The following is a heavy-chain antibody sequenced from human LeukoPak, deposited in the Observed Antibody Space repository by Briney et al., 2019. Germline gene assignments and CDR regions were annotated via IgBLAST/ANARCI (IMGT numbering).Heavy chain of an antibody. CDR3: ARVAAVAGTDFDY. Sequence: ASVKVSCKASVYTFTSYDINWVRQATGQGLEWMGWMNPNSGNTGYAQKFQGRVTMTRNTSISTAYMELSSLRSEDTAVYYCARVAAVAGTDFDYWGQGTLVTVSS. J-gene: IGHJ4*02. CDR1: VYTFTSYD. CDR2: MNPNSGNT. V-gene: IGHV1-8*01. D-gene: IGHD6-19*01.